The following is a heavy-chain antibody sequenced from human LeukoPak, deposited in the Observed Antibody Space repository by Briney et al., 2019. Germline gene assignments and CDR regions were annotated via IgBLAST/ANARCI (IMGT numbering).Heavy chain of an antibody. CDR2: IYYSGST. CDR3: ASRYCSGGSCYSGSWFDP. V-gene: IGHV4-39*01. Sequence: PSETLSLTCTVSGGSISSSSYYWGWIRQPPGKGLEWIGSIYYSGSTYYNPSLKSRVTISVDTSKNQFSLKLSSVTAADTAVYYCASRYCSGGSCYSGSWFDPWGQGTLVTVSS. D-gene: IGHD2-15*01. J-gene: IGHJ5*02. CDR1: GGSISSSSYY.